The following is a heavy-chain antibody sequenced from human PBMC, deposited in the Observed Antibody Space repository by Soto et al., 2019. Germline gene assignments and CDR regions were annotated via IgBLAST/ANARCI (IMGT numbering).Heavy chain of an antibody. V-gene: IGHV3-23*01. CDR3: AKDVGDSSGQGWGGLDY. J-gene: IGHJ4*02. CDR1: GFTFSSYV. Sequence: EVQLLESGGGLVQSGGSLRLSCAASGFTFSSYVMSWVRQAPGTGLEWVSSISGSGGSTYYADSVKGRFTISRDNSKNTVNLQMNGLRAEHTAGYYCAKDVGDSSGQGWGGLDYWGQGTLVTVCS. D-gene: IGHD6-25*01. CDR2: ISGSGGST.